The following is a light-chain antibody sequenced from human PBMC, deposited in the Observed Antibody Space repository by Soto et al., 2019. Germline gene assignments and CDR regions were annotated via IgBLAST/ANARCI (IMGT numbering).Light chain of an antibody. J-gene: IGKJ2*01. CDR1: QSVSSSY. Sequence: EIVLTQSPGTLSLSPGERATLSCRASQSVSSSYLAWYQQKPGQAPRLLIYGASRRPTGIPDRFSGSESGTAFAHTISRLEPEDFPVYYCQLYGSSPVTFGQGIKLEIK. V-gene: IGKV3-20*01. CDR3: QLYGSSPVT. CDR2: GAS.